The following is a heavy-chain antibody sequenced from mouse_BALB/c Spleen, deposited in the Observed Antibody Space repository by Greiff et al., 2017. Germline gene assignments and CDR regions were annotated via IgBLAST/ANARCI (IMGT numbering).Heavy chain of an antibody. J-gene: IGHJ2*01. CDR2: ISNGGGST. D-gene: IGHD3-3*01. V-gene: IGHV5-12-2*01. CDR3: AREGTPVYFDY. Sequence: EVQLVESGGGLVQPGGSLKLSCAASGFTFSSYTMSWVRQTPEKRLEWVAYISNGGGSTYYPDSVKGRFTISRDNAKNTLYLQMSSLKSEDTAMYYCAREGTPVYFDYWGQGTTLTVSS. CDR1: GFTFSSYT.